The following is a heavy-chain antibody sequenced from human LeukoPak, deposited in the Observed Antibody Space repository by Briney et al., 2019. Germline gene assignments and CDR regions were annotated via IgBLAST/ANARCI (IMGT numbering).Heavy chain of an antibody. Sequence: ASVKVSCKASGYTFTSYGISWVRQAPGQGLEWMGWISAYNGNTNYAQKLQGRVTMTTDTSTSTAYMELRSLRSDDTAVYYCAISPHFDWPFLYNWFDPWGQGTLVTVSS. D-gene: IGHD3-9*01. CDR2: ISAYNGNT. CDR3: AISPHFDWPFLYNWFDP. CDR1: GYTFTSYG. J-gene: IGHJ5*02. V-gene: IGHV1-18*01.